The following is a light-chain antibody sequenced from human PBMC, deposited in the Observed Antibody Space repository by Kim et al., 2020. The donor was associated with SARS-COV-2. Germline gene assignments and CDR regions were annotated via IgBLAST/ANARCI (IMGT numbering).Light chain of an antibody. Sequence: VALGQAVRITCQGDSLRSYYATWYQQKPGQAPIVVIYGKNNRPSGIPDRFSGSSSGNTASLTITGTQAGDEADYYCNSRDSNDNVVFGGGTQLTVL. CDR3: NSRDSNDNVV. V-gene: IGLV3-19*01. CDR1: SLRSYY. CDR2: GKN. J-gene: IGLJ2*01.